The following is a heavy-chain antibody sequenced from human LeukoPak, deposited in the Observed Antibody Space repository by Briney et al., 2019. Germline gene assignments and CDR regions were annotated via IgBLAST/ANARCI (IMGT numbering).Heavy chain of an antibody. V-gene: IGHV1-8*03. D-gene: IGHD3-10*01. Sequence: ASVKVSCKASGYTFTSYDINWVRQAPGQGLEWMGWMNPNSGNTGYAQKFQGRVTITRNTSISTAYMELSSLRSEDTAVYYCARAPRLTMVRGVIYWFDPWGQGTLVTVSS. CDR2: MNPNSGNT. CDR1: GYTFTSYD. J-gene: IGHJ5*02. CDR3: ARAPRLTMVRGVIYWFDP.